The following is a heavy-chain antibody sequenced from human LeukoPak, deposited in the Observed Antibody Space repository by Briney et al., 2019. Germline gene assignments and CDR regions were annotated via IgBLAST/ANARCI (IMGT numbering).Heavy chain of an antibody. CDR1: GYTFTSHY. V-gene: IGHV1-46*01. Sequence: GPSVKVSCKASGYTFTSHYMHWVRQAPGQGLEWMGVVDPSGGSTSRAQKFQGRVTITRDTSTSTVYMDLSSLRAEDTAVYFCARDNTAAGPFDYWGQGTLVTVSS. J-gene: IGHJ4*02. D-gene: IGHD6-13*01. CDR2: VDPSGGST. CDR3: ARDNTAAGPFDY.